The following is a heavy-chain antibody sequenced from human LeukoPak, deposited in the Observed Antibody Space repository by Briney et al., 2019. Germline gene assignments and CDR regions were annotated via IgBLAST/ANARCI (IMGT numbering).Heavy chain of an antibody. J-gene: IGHJ6*02. CDR3: ARDQAWNRPYYYYGMDV. Sequence: GRSLRLSCAASGFTFSSYAMHWVRQAPGKGLEWVAVISYDESNKYYADSVKGRFTISRDNSKNTLYLQMNSLRAEDTAVYYCARDQAWNRPYYYYGMDVWGQGTTVTVSS. CDR2: ISYDESNK. CDR1: GFTFSSYA. V-gene: IGHV3-30-3*01. D-gene: IGHD1-1*01.